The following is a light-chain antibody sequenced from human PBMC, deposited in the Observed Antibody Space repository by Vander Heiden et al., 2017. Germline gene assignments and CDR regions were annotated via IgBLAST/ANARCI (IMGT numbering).Light chain of an antibody. CDR3: QSADSSGTYRV. V-gene: IGLV3-25*03. Sequence: SYELTQPPAVSVSPGKTARVTCSGDALQKQYAYWYQQKPGQAPVLVIYKDSERPSGIPERFSGSSSGTTVTLTISGVQAEDEADYYCQSADSSGTYRVFGTGTKVTVL. CDR1: ALQKQY. CDR2: KDS. J-gene: IGLJ1*01.